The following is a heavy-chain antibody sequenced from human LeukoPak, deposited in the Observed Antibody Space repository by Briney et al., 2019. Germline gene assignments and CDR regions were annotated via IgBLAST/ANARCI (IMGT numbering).Heavy chain of an antibody. D-gene: IGHD2-8*01. CDR2: IYYSGST. Sequence: SETLSLTCTVSGGSISSYYWTWIRQPPGKGLEWIGYIYYSGSTNYNPSLKSRVTISVDTSKNQFSLKLSSVTAADTAVYYCASLGYCTNGVCYWRNFDYWGQGTLVTVSS. V-gene: IGHV4-59*01. CDR3: ASLGYCTNGVCYWRNFDY. J-gene: IGHJ4*02. CDR1: GGSISSYY.